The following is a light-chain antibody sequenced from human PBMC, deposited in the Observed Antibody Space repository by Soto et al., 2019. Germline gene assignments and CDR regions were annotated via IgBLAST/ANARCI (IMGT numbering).Light chain of an antibody. J-gene: IGKJ2*01. CDR3: QQSYSTPPT. V-gene: IGKV1-39*01. Sequence: DIKMTQSPSSLSASVGDRVTITCRASQYISNYLNWYQQKSGTAPKLLIHTASTLQSGVPSRFSGRGSGPDFTLTISSVQPDDFAIYCCQQSYSTPPTFGQGTTLEI. CDR2: TAS. CDR1: QYISNY.